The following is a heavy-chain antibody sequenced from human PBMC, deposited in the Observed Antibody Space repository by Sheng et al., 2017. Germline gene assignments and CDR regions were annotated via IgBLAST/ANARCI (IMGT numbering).Heavy chain of an antibody. V-gene: IGHV3-23*04. D-gene: IGHD3-16*02. Sequence: EVQLVESGGGLVQPGGTLRLSCAASGFTFSYYGMSWVRQAPGKGLEWVSAISGSGGSTYYADSVKGRFTISRDNSKNTLYLQMNSLRAEDTAVYYCAKCGSLKGDYIWGSYRLWCYFDYWGQGTLVTVSS. CDR2: ISGSGGST. CDR1: GFTFSYYG. CDR3: AKCGSLKGDYIWGSYRLWCYFDY. J-gene: IGHJ4*02.